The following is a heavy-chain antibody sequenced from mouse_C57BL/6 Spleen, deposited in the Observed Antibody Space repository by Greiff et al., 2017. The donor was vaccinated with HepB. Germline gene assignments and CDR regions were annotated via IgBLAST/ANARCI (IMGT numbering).Heavy chain of an antibody. CDR3: TRADGNYAMDY. CDR1: GFTFSSYA. CDR2: ISSGGDYI. J-gene: IGHJ4*01. D-gene: IGHD2-1*01. V-gene: IGHV5-9-1*02. Sequence: DVHLVESGEGLVKPGGSLKLSCAASGFTFSSYAMSWVRQTPEKRLEWVAYISSGGDYIYYADTVKGRFTISRDNARNTLYLQMSSLKSEDTAMYYCTRADGNYAMDYWGQGTSVTVSS.